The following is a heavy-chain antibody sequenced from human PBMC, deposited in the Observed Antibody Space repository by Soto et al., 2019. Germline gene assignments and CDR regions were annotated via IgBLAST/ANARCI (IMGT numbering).Heavy chain of an antibody. CDR2: ISGSGGST. V-gene: IGHV3-23*01. CDR3: AKGPSSGWYGYYYYMDV. CDR1: GFTFSSYA. J-gene: IGHJ6*03. D-gene: IGHD6-19*01. Sequence: EVQLLESGGGLVQPGGSLRLYCAASGFTFSSYAMSWVRQAPGKGLEWVSAISGSGGSTYYADSVKGRFTISRDNSKNTLYLQMNSLRAEDTAVYYCAKGPSSGWYGYYYYMDVLGKGTTVTVSS.